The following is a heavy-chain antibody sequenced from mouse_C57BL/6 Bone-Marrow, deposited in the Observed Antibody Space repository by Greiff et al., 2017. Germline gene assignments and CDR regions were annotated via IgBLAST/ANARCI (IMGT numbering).Heavy chain of an antibody. CDR3: ARLSNWYYFDY. V-gene: IGHV1-85*01. D-gene: IGHD4-1*01. CDR1: GYTFTSYD. J-gene: IGHJ2*01. Sequence: VQLQQSGPELVKPGASVKLSCKASGYTFTSYDINWVKQRPGQGLEWIGWIYPRDSSTKYNEKFKGKATLTVDTSSSTAYMELHSLTSEDSAVYFCARLSNWYYFDYWGQGTTLTVSS. CDR2: IYPRDSST.